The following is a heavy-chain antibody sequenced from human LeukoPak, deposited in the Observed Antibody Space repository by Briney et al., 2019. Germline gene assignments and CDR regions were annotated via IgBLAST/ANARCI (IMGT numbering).Heavy chain of an antibody. V-gene: IGHV3-23*01. Sequence: GGSLRLSCTVSGFTFSAFAMMWVRQAPGKGPELVSAIRAGGIPAFYAESVKGRFTISRDNSRNTLFLQMNSLTAEDTAVYYCARDQNGDYIGAFDMWGPGTMVTVSS. CDR1: GFTFSAFA. D-gene: IGHD4-17*01. CDR2: IRAGGIPA. CDR3: ARDQNGDYIGAFDM. J-gene: IGHJ3*02.